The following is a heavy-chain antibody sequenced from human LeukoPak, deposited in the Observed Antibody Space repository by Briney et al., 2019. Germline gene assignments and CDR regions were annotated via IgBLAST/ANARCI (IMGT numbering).Heavy chain of an antibody. D-gene: IGHD6-13*01. CDR2: IYYSGST. Sequence: SETLSLTCTVSGGSISSYYWSWVRQPPGKGLEWIGSIYYSGSTYYNPSLKSRVTISVDTSKNQFSLKLSSVTAADTAVYYCARKGVAAAGPNWFDPWGQGTLVTVSS. V-gene: IGHV4-39*01. J-gene: IGHJ5*02. CDR1: GGSISSYY. CDR3: ARKGVAAAGPNWFDP.